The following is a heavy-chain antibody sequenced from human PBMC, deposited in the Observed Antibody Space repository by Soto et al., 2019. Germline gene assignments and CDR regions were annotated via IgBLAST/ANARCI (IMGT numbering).Heavy chain of an antibody. Sequence: QLQLQESGPGLVKPSETLSLTCTVSGGSISSSSYYWGWIRQPPGKGLEWIGTIYYTGSTYYNPSLKSRVTISVDTSKTQFSLRLSSVTAADTAVYYCARHGDRSSTSISPGAFDIWGQGTMVTVSS. CDR3: ARHGDRSSTSISPGAFDI. V-gene: IGHV4-39*01. CDR2: IYYTGST. CDR1: GGSISSSSYY. J-gene: IGHJ3*02. D-gene: IGHD2-2*01.